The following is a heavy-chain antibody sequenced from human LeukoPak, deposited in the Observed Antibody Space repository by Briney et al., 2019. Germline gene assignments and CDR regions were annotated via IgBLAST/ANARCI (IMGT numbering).Heavy chain of an antibody. J-gene: IGHJ4*02. CDR3: AREGSDCSGGSCYDY. CDR1: GGSISSSNW. Sequence: KPSETLSLTCAVSGGSISSSNWWSWVRQPPGKGLESIGEIYHSGSTNYNPSLKSRVTISVDKSKNQFSLKLSSVTAADTAVYYCAREGSDCSGGSCYDYWGQGTLVTVSS. D-gene: IGHD2-15*01. CDR2: IYHSGST. V-gene: IGHV4-4*02.